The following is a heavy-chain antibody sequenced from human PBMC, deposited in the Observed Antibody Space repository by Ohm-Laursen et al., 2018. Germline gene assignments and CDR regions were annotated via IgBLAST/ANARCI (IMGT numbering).Heavy chain of an antibody. Sequence: SETLSLTCIVSGGSIISYYWSWIRQPPGEGLEWIGYIYYSGITNYNPSLKSQITMSVDTSKNQFSLRLSSVTAADTAVYYCARGGAFLDYWGQGALVTVS. J-gene: IGHJ4*02. CDR2: IYYSGIT. CDR3: ARGGAFLDY. D-gene: IGHD1-26*01. CDR1: GGSIISYY. V-gene: IGHV4-59*01.